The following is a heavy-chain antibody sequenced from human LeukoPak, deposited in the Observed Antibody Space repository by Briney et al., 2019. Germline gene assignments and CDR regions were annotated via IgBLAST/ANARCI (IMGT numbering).Heavy chain of an antibody. CDR2: INPNSGGT. CDR3: ARGGYDSRGRYYYMDV. Sequence: ASVKVSCKASGYTFTGYYMHWVRQAPGQGLEWMGWINPNSGGTNYAQKFQGRVTMTRDTSISTAYMELSRLRSDDTAVYYCARGGYDSRGRYYYMDVWGKGTTVTISS. V-gene: IGHV1-2*02. J-gene: IGHJ6*03. CDR1: GYTFTGYY. D-gene: IGHD5-12*01.